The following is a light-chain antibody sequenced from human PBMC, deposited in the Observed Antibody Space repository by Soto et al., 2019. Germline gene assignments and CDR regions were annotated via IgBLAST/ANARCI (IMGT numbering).Light chain of an antibody. CDR3: ASYTIETTYV. J-gene: IGLJ1*01. V-gene: IGLV2-14*01. Sequence: SALTQPASVCGSPGQSITISCTGTNVDVGGYNYVSWYQHHPGKAPKLLIFEVSNRPSGVSNRFSGSKSGNTAFLTISGLQSEDEADYCCASYTIETTYVCGSGTKVTVL. CDR2: EVS. CDR1: NVDVGGYNY.